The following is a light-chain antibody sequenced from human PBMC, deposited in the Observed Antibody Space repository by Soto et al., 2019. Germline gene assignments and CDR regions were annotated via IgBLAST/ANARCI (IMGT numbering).Light chain of an antibody. CDR3: QQLRSYPST. CDR2: AAS. J-gene: IGKJ4*01. Sequence: IQVTQSPSSLSASERDRVTITCRASQDISSYLAWYQQKPGKAPTLLIYAASTLQSGVPSRFSGSGFGTDFTLTISSLQAEDFASYYCQQLRSYPSTFGGGTKVDIK. V-gene: IGKV1-9*01. CDR1: QDISSY.